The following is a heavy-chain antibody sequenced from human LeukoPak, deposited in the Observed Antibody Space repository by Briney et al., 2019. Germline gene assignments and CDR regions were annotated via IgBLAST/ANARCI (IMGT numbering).Heavy chain of an antibody. D-gene: IGHD3-10*01. CDR2: IYYSGST. CDR3: AREDYYGSGSYRGYNWFDP. V-gene: IGHV4-61*08. CDR1: GGSISSGGYS. Sequence: SETLSLTCAVSGGSISSGGYSWSWIRQPPGKGLEWIGYIYYSGSTNYNPSLKSRVTISVDTSKNQFSLKLSSVTAADTAVYYCAREDYYGSGSYRGYNWFDPWGQGTLVTVSS. J-gene: IGHJ5*02.